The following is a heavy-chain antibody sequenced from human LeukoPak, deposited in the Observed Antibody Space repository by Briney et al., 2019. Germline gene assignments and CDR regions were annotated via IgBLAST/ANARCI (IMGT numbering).Heavy chain of an antibody. CDR2: ISSRGTAI. CDR3: ARASWISTADAVC. CDR1: GFTFSDYY. Sequence: GGSLRLSCAASGFTFSDYYMTWIRQAPGKGLEWLSYISSRGTAIYYADSVKGRFTLSRDDSRNTVYLQLNNLRVEDTAIYYCARASWISTADAVCWGQGTQVTVSS. V-gene: IGHV3-11*01. J-gene: IGHJ4*02. D-gene: IGHD2-2*03.